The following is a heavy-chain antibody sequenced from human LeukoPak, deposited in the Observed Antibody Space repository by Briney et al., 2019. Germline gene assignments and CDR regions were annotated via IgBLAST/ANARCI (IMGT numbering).Heavy chain of an antibody. J-gene: IGHJ4*02. CDR1: GGSIGSSDYY. V-gene: IGHV4-30-4*01. CDR3: ARQRGRSSGWSDY. D-gene: IGHD6-19*01. Sequence: SETLSLTCTVSGGSIGSSDYYWSWIRQPPGKGLEWIGYIFYSGTTHYNPSLKSRVTISVDTSKNQFSLKLSSVTAADTAVYYCARQRGRSSGWSDYWGQGTLVTVSS. CDR2: IFYSGTT.